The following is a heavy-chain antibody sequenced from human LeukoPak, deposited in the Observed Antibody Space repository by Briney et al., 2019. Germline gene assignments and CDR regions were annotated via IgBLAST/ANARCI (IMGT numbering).Heavy chain of an antibody. J-gene: IGHJ5*02. CDR3: AMEVGATANWFDP. CDR1: GCTFSSYS. Sequence: PGGSLRLSCVASGCTFSSYSMNWVRQAPGKGLEWVSSISTSSSYVYYADSVQGRFTISRDNAKNSLYLQMNSFSAEHTAVYYCAMEVGATANWFDPWGQGTLVTVSS. CDR2: ISTSSSYV. D-gene: IGHD1-26*01. V-gene: IGHV3-21*06.